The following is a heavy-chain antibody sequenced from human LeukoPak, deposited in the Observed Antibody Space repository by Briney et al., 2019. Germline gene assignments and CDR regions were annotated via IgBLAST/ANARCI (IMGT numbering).Heavy chain of an antibody. CDR1: GGSFSGYY. Sequence: SETLSLTCAVYGGSFSGYYWSWIRQPPGKGLEWIGEINHSGSTNYNPSLKSRVTISVDTSKNQFSLKLSSVTAADTAVYYCARGQVVRDYWGQGTLVTVSS. V-gene: IGHV4-34*01. CDR3: ARGQVVRDY. CDR2: INHSGST. J-gene: IGHJ4*02. D-gene: IGHD2-15*01.